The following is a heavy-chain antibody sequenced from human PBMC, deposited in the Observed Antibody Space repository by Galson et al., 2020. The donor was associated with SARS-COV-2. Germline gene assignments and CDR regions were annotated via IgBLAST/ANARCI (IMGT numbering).Heavy chain of an antibody. V-gene: IGHV5-51*01. CDR1: GYKFTSYW. Sequence: TVSCKASGYKFTSYWIGWVRQMPGKGLEWMGIIYPADSDARYSPSHRGQVTISADKSTGTAYLQWSSLKASDTAIYYCARQSITTSGTFDFWGQGTLVTVSS. D-gene: IGHD6-13*01. J-gene: IGHJ5*01. CDR3: ARQSITTSGTFDF. CDR2: IYPADSDA.